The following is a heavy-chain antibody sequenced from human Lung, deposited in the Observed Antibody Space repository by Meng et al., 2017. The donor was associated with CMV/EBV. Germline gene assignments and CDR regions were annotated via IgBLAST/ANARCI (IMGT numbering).Heavy chain of an antibody. Sequence: GESLKISCAASGFTFSSYWMSWVRQAPGKGLEWVANIKQDGSEKYYVDSVKGRFTISRDNAKNSLYLQMNSLRAEDTAVYYCAREGVFGVVIAGYYGMEVWG. CDR2: IKQDGSEK. D-gene: IGHD3-3*01. J-gene: IGHJ6*01. CDR3: AREGVFGVVIAGYYGMEV. V-gene: IGHV3-7*01. CDR1: GFTFSSYW.